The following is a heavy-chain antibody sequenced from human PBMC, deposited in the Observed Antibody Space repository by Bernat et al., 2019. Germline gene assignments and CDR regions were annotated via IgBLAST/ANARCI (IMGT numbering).Heavy chain of an antibody. J-gene: IGHJ4*02. D-gene: IGHD2-15*01. V-gene: IGHV1-18*01. CDR1: GYTFTSYG. CDR2: ISAGNGNT. Sequence: QVQLVQSGAEVKKPGASVKVSCKASGYTFTSYGISWVRQAPGQGLEWMGWISAGNGNTKYSQKFQGRVTITRDTSASTAYMELSSLRSEDTAVYYCARVYCSGGSCSSLPGYWGQGTLVTVSS. CDR3: ARVYCSGGSCSSLPGY.